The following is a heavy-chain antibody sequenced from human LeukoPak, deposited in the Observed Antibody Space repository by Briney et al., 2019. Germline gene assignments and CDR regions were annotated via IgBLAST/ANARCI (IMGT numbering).Heavy chain of an antibody. Sequence: GGSLRLSCAASGFTFSNYWMTWVRQAPGKGLEWVSVIYSGGTTYYADSVKGRFNISRDNSKNTLNLQMNSLRAEDTAVYYCAINTMVRGVIIMDVWGKGTTVTISS. V-gene: IGHV3-66*01. CDR2: IYSGGTT. J-gene: IGHJ6*03. D-gene: IGHD3-10*01. CDR1: GFTFSNYW. CDR3: AINTMVRGVIIMDV.